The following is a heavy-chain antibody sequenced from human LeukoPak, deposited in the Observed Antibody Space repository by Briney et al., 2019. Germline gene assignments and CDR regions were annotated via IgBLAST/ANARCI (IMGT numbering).Heavy chain of an antibody. Sequence: PSETLSLTCTVSGGSISSYYWSWIRQPPGKGLEWIGYIYYSGSTNYDPSLKSRVTISIDTSKNQFSLKLSSVTAADTAVYYCARRSGYSSGWYTGPFNWFDPWGQGTLVTVSS. CDR1: GGSISSYY. CDR2: IYYSGST. D-gene: IGHD6-19*01. CDR3: ARRSGYSSGWYTGPFNWFDP. J-gene: IGHJ5*02. V-gene: IGHV4-59*01.